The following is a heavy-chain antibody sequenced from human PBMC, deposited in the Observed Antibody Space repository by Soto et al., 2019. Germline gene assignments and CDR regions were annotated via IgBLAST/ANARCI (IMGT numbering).Heavy chain of an antibody. Sequence: QLQLEESGPRLVKPSQTLFLTCTVSGGSIKRDYYWTWGRQPPGGGLEWMGYKYYSGATDSDPSLQRRVSFSVDTSKNQFSLNLTSVTVADTAVYYCARGRPNYFYYGLDVWGQGIPVTVSS. CDR3: ARGRPNYFYYGLDV. V-gene: IGHV4-30-4*01. CDR1: GGSIKRDYY. CDR2: KYYSGAT. J-gene: IGHJ6*02.